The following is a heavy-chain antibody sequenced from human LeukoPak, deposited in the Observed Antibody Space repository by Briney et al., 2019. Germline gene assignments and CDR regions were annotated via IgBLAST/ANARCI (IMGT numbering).Heavy chain of an antibody. CDR2: IKQGGSEK. CDR3: ARDGTYTDYDPDFDI. CDR1: GFTCSRFW. J-gene: IGHJ4*02. D-gene: IGHD5-12*01. V-gene: IGHV3-7*04. Sequence: GGSLRLSCAASGFTCSRFWMSWGRQAPGKVLEWVANIKQGGSEKYYVDSVKGRFTISRDKAKNSLYLQMHSLRAEDTAVFYCARDGTYTDYDPDFDIWGQGTLVTVSS.